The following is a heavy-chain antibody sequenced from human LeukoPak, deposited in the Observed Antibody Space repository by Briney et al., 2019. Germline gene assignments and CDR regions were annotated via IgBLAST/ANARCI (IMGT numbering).Heavy chain of an antibody. CDR2: IYHSGST. Sequence: SGTLCLTCAVSGGSISSSNWWSWVRQPPGKGLEWIGEIYHSGSTNYNPSLESRVTISVDKSKNQFSLKVSSVTAADTAVYYCAVATTAYAFDIWGQGTVVTVSS. D-gene: IGHD5-12*01. CDR1: GGSISSSNW. J-gene: IGHJ3*02. CDR3: AVATTAYAFDI. V-gene: IGHV4-4*02.